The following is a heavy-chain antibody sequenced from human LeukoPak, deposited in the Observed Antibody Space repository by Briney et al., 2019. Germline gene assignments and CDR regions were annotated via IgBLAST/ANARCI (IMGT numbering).Heavy chain of an antibody. J-gene: IGHJ6*03. D-gene: IGHD3-3*01. V-gene: IGHV4-34*01. CDR3: ARGLNYDFWSGCHYPYYYYYMDV. CDR1: GGSFSGYY. CDR2: INHSGST. Sequence: KPSETLSLTCAVYGGSFSGYYWSWIRQPPGKGLEWIGEINHSGSTNYNPSLKSRVTISVDTSKNQFSLKLSSVTAADTAVYYCARGLNYDFWSGCHYPYYYYYMDVWGKGTTVTVSS.